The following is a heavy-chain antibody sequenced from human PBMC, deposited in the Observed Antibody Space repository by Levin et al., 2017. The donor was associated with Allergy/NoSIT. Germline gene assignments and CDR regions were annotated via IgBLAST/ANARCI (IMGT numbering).Heavy chain of an antibody. Sequence: SETLSLTCAVSGGFIASSSYYWAWIRQPPGKGLEWIGTVYYTGSTHYHPSLNSRVTMTVDTSQNQFSLKLTSVTAADPAVYFCARKGTPGLNWFDSWGQGILVAVSS. CDR1: GGFIASSSYY. D-gene: IGHD2-15*01. CDR3: ARKGTPGLNWFDS. V-gene: IGHV4-39*07. J-gene: IGHJ5*01. CDR2: VYYTGST.